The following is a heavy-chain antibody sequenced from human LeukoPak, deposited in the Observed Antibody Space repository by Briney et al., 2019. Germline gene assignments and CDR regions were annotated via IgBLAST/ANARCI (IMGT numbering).Heavy chain of an antibody. Sequence: SETLSLTCAVYGGSFSGYYWSWIRQPPGKGLEWIGEVYHSGGTNYNPSLKSRVTISVDKSKNQFSLNLSSVTAADTAVYHCARRGCSGGICPFDYWGQGTLVTVSS. CDR3: ARRGCSGGICPFDY. CDR1: GGSFSGYY. CDR2: VYHSGGT. D-gene: IGHD2-15*01. V-gene: IGHV4-34*01. J-gene: IGHJ4*02.